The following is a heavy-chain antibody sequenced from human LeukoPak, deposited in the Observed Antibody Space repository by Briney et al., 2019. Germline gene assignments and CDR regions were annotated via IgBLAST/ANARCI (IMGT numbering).Heavy chain of an antibody. D-gene: IGHD4-17*01. Sequence: GGSLRLSCAASGFTFSSYWMRWVRQAPGKGLVWVSRINPDGSSTSYADSVKGRFTISRDNAKNTLYLQMNSLRAEDTAVYYCVKYGDYKFDPWGQGTLVTVSS. J-gene: IGHJ5*02. CDR2: INPDGSST. CDR3: VKYGDYKFDP. V-gene: IGHV3-74*01. CDR1: GFTFSSYW.